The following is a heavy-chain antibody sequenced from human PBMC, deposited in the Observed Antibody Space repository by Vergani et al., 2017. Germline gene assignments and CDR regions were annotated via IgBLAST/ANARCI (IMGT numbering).Heavy chain of an antibody. Sequence: QVQLVQSGAEVKKPGASVKVSCKASGYTFTSYYMHWVRQAPGQGLEWMGWISAYNGNTNYAQKLQGRVTMTTDTSTSTAYMELRSLRSDDTAVYYCARERITIFGVDETLDPWGQGTLVTVSS. J-gene: IGHJ5*02. CDR2: ISAYNGNT. V-gene: IGHV1-18*04. D-gene: IGHD3-3*01. CDR1: GYTFTSYY. CDR3: ARERITIFGVDETLDP.